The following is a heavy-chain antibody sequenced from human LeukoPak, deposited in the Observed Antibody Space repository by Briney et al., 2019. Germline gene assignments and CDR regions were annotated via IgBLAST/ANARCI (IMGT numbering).Heavy chain of an antibody. CDR3: ARDWRTPERYYYGMDV. D-gene: IGHD1-14*01. CDR1: GFTVSSNY. J-gene: IGHJ6*02. Sequence: GGSLRLSCAASGFTVSSNYMSWVRQAPGKGLEWVSVIYSGGSTYYADSVKGRFTISRDNSKNTLYLQMNSLRAEDTAVYYCARDWRTPERYYYGMDVWGQGTTVTVSS. CDR2: IYSGGST. V-gene: IGHV3-53*01.